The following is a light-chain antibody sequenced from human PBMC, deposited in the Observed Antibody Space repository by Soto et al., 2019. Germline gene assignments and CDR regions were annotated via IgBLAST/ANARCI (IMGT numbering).Light chain of an antibody. CDR2: AAS. V-gene: IGKV1-9*01. J-gene: IGKJ5*01. Sequence: VQMTQSTSSLSASVGDRVTIVCRASQSISSYLNWYQQKQGKAPKLLIYAASTLQSGVPSRFSGSGYGTEFNLTISRLQTEDFATYYCQQLNSYPITFGQGTRLEIK. CDR1: QSISSY. CDR3: QQLNSYPIT.